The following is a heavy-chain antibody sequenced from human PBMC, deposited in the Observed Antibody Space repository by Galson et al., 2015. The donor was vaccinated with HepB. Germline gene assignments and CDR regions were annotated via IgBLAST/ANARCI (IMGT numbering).Heavy chain of an antibody. CDR3: TRGWGYFDWLLSPVLYFDY. CDR1: GFTFGDYA. CDR2: IRSKAYGGTT. J-gene: IGHJ4*02. V-gene: IGHV3-49*03. Sequence: SLRLSCAASGFTFGDYAMSWFRQAPGKGLEWVGFIRSKAYGGTTEYAASVKGRFTISRDDSKSIAYLQMNSLKTEDTAVYYCTRGWGYFDWLLSPVLYFDYWGQGTLVTVSS. D-gene: IGHD3-9*01.